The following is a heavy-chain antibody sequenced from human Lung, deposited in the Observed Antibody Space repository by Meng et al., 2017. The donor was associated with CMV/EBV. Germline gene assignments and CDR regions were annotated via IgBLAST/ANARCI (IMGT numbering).Heavy chain of an antibody. Sequence: GGSLRLXCAVSGFSSSNYALSWVRQAPGKGLEWVGLIRGKPQGGTTEYAASVKGRFTISRDNTKSSVYLRMNSLGAEDTAVYYCARDRDTHYCYSDSCYGLAYWXQGTLVTVSS. V-gene: IGHV3-49*04. CDR2: IRGKPQGGTT. J-gene: IGHJ4*02. CDR1: GFSSSNYA. CDR3: ARDRDTHYCYSDSCYGLAY. D-gene: IGHD2/OR15-2a*01.